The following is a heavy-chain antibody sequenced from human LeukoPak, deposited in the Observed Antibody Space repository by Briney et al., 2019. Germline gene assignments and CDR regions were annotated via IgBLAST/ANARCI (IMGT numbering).Heavy chain of an antibody. CDR1: GFTFSSYA. V-gene: IGHV3-23*01. CDR3: AKAAVVVAASNFDY. Sequence: GGSLRLSCAASGFTFSSYAMSWVRQAPGKGVEWVSAICVSGGSTYYADSVKGRFTISRDNSKHKLYLHMNSLRAEDTAVYYGAKAAVVVAASNFDYWGQGTLVTVSS. CDR2: ICVSGGST. D-gene: IGHD2-15*01. J-gene: IGHJ4*02.